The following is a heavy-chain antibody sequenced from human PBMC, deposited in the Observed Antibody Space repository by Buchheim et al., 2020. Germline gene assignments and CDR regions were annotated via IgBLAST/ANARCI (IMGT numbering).Heavy chain of an antibody. Sequence: EVRLVESGGGLVQPGGSLRISCSASGFTFTTYWMHWVRQAPGKGLVWVSRINSDGSSTIYADSVKGRFTISRDNADNTLFLQMNSLRAEDTAVYYCARDRYYFDTSGLFDYWGQGTL. J-gene: IGHJ4*02. D-gene: IGHD3-22*01. V-gene: IGHV3-74*01. CDR1: GFTFTTYW. CDR3: ARDRYYFDTSGLFDY. CDR2: INSDGSST.